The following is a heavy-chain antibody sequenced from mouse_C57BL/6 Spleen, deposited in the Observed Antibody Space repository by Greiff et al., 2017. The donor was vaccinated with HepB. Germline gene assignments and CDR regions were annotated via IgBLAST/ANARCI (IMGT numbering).Heavy chain of an antibody. CDR3: ARYYGAMDY. CDR2: IYPGSGNT. V-gene: IGHV1-76*01. CDR1: GYTFTDYY. Sequence: QVQLQQPGAELVRPGSSVKLSCKASGYTFTDYYINWVKQRPGQGLEWIARIYPGSGNTYYNEKFKGKATLTAEKSSSTAYMQLSSLTSEDSAVYFCARYYGAMDYWGQGTSVTVSS. D-gene: IGHD1-1*02. J-gene: IGHJ4*01.